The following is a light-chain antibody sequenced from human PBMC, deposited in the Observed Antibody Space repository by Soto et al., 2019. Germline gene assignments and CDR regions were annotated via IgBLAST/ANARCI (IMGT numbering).Light chain of an antibody. V-gene: IGLV3-21*02. CDR1: HIGSET. J-gene: IGLJ1*01. CDR3: QVWDPTSDHLYV. CDR2: DDK. Sequence: SYDLAQPPSVSVAPGQTARISCGGKHIGSETVHWYQQQPGQAPVLVVYDDKDRPSGVPERFSGSKSGNTATLTISRVEAGDEADYYCQVWDPTSDHLYVFGTGTKVTVL.